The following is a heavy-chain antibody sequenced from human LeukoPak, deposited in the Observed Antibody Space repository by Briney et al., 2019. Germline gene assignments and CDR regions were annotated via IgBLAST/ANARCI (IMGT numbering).Heavy chain of an antibody. Sequence: GGSLRLSCAASGFTVSSNYMTWVRQAPGRGLEWVSSIRPSGDNTYYGDSVKGRFTISRDNSKNTVYLQMNNMRVDDTAVYYCARVAGWHWFDPWGQGTLVTVSS. CDR1: GFTVSSNY. J-gene: IGHJ5*02. V-gene: IGHV3-23*01. CDR2: IRPSGDNT. D-gene: IGHD6-19*01. CDR3: ARVAGWHWFDP.